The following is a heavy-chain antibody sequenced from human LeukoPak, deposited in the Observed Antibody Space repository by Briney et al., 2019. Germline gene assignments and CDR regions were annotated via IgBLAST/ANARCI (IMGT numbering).Heavy chain of an antibody. CDR1: GFTASSNS. J-gene: IGHJ4*02. D-gene: IGHD5-12*01. CDR3: ARWGGYSGYDELDY. Sequence: GGSLRLSCTVSGFTASSNSMSWVRQAPGKGLEWVSFIYSDNTHYSDSVKGRCTISRDNSKNTLYLQMNSLRAEDTAVYYCARWGGYSGYDELDYWGQGTLSPSPQ. CDR2: IYSDNT. V-gene: IGHV3-53*01.